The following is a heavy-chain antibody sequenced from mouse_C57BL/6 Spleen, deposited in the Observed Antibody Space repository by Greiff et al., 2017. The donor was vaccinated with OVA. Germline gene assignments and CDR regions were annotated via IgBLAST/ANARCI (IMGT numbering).Heavy chain of an antibody. CDR2: IDPSDSET. D-gene: IGHD1-1*01. J-gene: IGHJ1*03. CDR1: GYTFTSYW. Sequence: QVQLQQPGAELVRPGSSVKLSCKASGYTFTSYWMHWVKQRPIQGLEWIGNIDPSDSETHYNQKFKDKATLTVAKSSSTAYIQLSSLTSEDSAVYYCARWADYYGSSYWYFDVWGTGTTVTVSS. V-gene: IGHV1-52*01. CDR3: ARWADYYGSSYWYFDV.